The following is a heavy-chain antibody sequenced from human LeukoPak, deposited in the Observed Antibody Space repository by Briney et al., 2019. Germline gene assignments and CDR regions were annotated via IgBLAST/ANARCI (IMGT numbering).Heavy chain of an antibody. D-gene: IGHD2-2*01. Sequence: PSETLSLTCTVSGGSISSSSYYWGWIRQPPGKGLEWIGSIYYSGSTYYNPSLKSRVTISVDTSKNQFSLKLSSVTAADTAVYYCARDPRYCITTSCFPYWGQGTLVTVSS. V-gene: IGHV4-39*02. CDR2: IYYSGST. CDR1: GGSISSSSYY. CDR3: ARDPRYCITTSCFPY. J-gene: IGHJ4*02.